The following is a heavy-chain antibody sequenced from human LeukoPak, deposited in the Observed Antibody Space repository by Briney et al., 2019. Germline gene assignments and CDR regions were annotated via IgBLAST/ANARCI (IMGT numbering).Heavy chain of an antibody. V-gene: IGHV1-2*02. Sequence: ASVKVSCKASGYTFTGYYMHWVRQAPGQGLEWMGWINPNSGGTNYAQKFQGRVTMTRDTSISTAYMELSRLRSDDTAVYYCARGYQLPFYYYYMDVWGKGTTVTVSS. J-gene: IGHJ6*03. CDR2: INPNSGGT. CDR3: ARGYQLPFYYYYMDV. D-gene: IGHD2-2*01. CDR1: GYTFTGYY.